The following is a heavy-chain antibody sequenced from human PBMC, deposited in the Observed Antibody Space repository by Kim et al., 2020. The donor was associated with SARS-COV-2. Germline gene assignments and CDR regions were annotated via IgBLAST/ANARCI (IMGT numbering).Heavy chain of an antibody. CDR2: INHSGST. Sequence: SETLSLTCAVYGGSFSGYYWSWIRQPPGKGLEWIGEINHSGSTNYNPSLKSRVTISVDTSKNQFSLKLSSVTAADTAVYYCARGLATTGIVVPYYFDYWGQGTLVTVSS. D-gene: IGHD3-22*01. J-gene: IGHJ4*02. V-gene: IGHV4-34*01. CDR1: GGSFSGYY. CDR3: ARGLATTGIVVPYYFDY.